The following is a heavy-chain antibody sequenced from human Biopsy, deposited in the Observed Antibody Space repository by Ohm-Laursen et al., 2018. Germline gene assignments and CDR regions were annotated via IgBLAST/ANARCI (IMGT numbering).Heavy chain of an antibody. CDR1: GGSISSYY. V-gene: IGHV4-59*12. J-gene: IGHJ2*01. CDR2: IYFTGRT. Sequence: GTLSLTWTVSGGSISSYYWSWIRQPPGKALEWIGYIYFTGRTSYNPSLKSRVTMSVNTSKKQSSLRLSSVTAADTAVYYCASAGYNPDWNFDLWGRGTRVTVSS. D-gene: IGHD5-24*01. CDR3: ASAGYNPDWNFDL.